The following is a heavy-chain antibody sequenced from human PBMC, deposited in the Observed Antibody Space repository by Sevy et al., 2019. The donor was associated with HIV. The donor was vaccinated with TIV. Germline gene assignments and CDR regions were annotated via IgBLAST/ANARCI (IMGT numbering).Heavy chain of an antibody. J-gene: IGHJ6*02. Sequence: GESLRLSCAASGFTFSNYWMSWVRQAPGKGLEWVANIKKDGSEKYYVDSVKGRFTISRDNAKNSLFLQMNSLRAEDTALYYCARDCSSTSCLWGLDVWGQGTTVTVSS. CDR3: ARDCSSTSCLWGLDV. CDR2: IKKDGSEK. D-gene: IGHD2-2*01. CDR1: GFTFSNYW. V-gene: IGHV3-7*03.